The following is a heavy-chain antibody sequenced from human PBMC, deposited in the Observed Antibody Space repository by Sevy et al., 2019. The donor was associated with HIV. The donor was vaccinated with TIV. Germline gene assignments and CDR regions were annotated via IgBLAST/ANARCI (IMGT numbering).Heavy chain of an antibody. CDR3: ARKVTDGYNPRYYFDF. CDR1: GFSVSTNY. CDR2: IYSGGTT. V-gene: IGHV3-53*01. D-gene: IGHD5-12*01. Sequence: GGSLRLSCAASGFSVSTNYMSWVRQAPGKGLEWVSVIYSGGTTFHADSVKGRLTISRDKSKNTVYRQMKSLRAEDTAVYYYARKVTDGYNPRYYFDFWGQGTLVTVSS. J-gene: IGHJ4*02.